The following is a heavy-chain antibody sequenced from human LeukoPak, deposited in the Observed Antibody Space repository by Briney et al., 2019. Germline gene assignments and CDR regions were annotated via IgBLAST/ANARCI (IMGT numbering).Heavy chain of an antibody. V-gene: IGHV3-23*01. CDR2: LSRSVGRT. J-gene: IGHJ4*02. CDR3: AKDRLLFRSISCYLDY. D-gene: IGHD2-2*01. Sequence: PGGSLRLSCPPPGFTFTSYAMSWVRPAPAQGLEWLSTLSRSVGRTHYANCVKGRFTISRDNSKNALYLQMNSVRAEDTAVYYCAKDRLLFRSISCYLDYWGQGTLVTVSS. CDR1: GFTFTSYA.